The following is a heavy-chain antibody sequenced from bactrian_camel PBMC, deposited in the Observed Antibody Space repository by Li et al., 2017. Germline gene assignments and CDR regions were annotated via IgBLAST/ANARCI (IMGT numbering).Heavy chain of an antibody. CDR1: GFTFSVSA. D-gene: IGHD3*01. V-gene: IGHV3S40*01. CDR2: INSRLIA. CDR3: AKSAGDCVSETRCYPRRN. Sequence: VQLVESGGGLAQPGSSLTLRCATSGFTFSVSALSWVRQAPGKGFEWVSSINSRLIADYPKSVKGRATISRDNAKNTVRLQLNFLKPEDTAMYYCAKSAGDCVSETRCYPRRNWGQGTQVTVS. J-gene: IGHJ4*01.